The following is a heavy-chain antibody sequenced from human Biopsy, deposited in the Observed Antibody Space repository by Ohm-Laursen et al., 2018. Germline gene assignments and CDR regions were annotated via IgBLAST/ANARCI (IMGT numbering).Heavy chain of an antibody. CDR1: GFTFSNYA. V-gene: IGHV3-72*01. CDR2: IRGKANSYTT. D-gene: IGHD2-15*01. CDR3: ARAGRYCSGGGCYSWFDS. Sequence: SLRLSCAASGFTFSNYAIHWVRQAPGKGLEWVGRIRGKANSYTTDYAASVKGRFTISRDDSKNSLYLQMNSLKTEDTALYYCARAGRYCSGGGCYSWFDSWGQGTLVTVSS. J-gene: IGHJ5*01.